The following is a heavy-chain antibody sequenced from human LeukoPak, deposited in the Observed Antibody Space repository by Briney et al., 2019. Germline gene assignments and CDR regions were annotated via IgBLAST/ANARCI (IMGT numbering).Heavy chain of an antibody. V-gene: IGHV3-21*01. J-gene: IGHJ6*02. CDR1: GFTFSSYS. D-gene: IGHD6-13*01. Sequence: GGSLRLSCAASGFTFSSYSMNWVRQAPGKGLEWVSSISSSSSYIYYADSVKGRFTISRDNAKNSLYLQMNSLRAEDTAVYYCARVPYSSSWYYYGMDVWGQGTTVTVSS. CDR2: ISSSSSYI. CDR3: ARVPYSSSWYYYGMDV.